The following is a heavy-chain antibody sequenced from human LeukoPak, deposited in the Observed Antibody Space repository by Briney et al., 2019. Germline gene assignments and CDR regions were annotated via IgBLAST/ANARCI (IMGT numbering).Heavy chain of an antibody. Sequence: GGSLRLSCAASGFTFGSYGMHWVRQAPGKGQEWVAVISDDGSTKFYADSVKGRFTISRDISKNTLYLQMNSLRAEDTAVYYCAKDTVKVTTIRRVPHYMDVWGKGTTVTISS. CDR3: AKDTVKVTTIRRVPHYMDV. CDR1: GFTFGSYG. CDR2: ISDDGSTK. J-gene: IGHJ6*03. D-gene: IGHD5-12*01. V-gene: IGHV3-30*18.